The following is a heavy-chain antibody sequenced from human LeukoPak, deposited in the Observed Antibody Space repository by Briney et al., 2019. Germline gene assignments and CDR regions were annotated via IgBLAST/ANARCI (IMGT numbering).Heavy chain of an antibody. Sequence: GGSLRLSCAASGLTFSSSWMHWVRQVPGKGLLWVSRINIDGSTFYADSVKGRFTISRDNSKNTLFLQMNSLRPEDTAVYYCARDGGIAVSGGFDHWGQGTLVTVSS. D-gene: IGHD6-19*01. CDR1: GLTFSSSW. J-gene: IGHJ4*02. CDR3: ARDGGIAVSGGFDH. V-gene: IGHV3-74*01. CDR2: INIDGST.